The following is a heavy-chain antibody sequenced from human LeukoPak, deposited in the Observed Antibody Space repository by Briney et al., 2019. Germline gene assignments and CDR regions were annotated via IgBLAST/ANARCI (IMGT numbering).Heavy chain of an antibody. CDR2: IRYDGNNK. D-gene: IGHD2-21*02. Sequence: GGSLRLSCAASGFIFSRFGMHWVRQAPGEGLQWVSFIRYDGNNKYYEDSMKGRLTISRDNSKNTLYLQMNSLRPDDTAVYYCAKSYCDGDCLNDAFDIWGQGTMVTVSS. J-gene: IGHJ3*02. CDR1: GFIFSRFG. V-gene: IGHV3-30*02. CDR3: AKSYCDGDCLNDAFDI.